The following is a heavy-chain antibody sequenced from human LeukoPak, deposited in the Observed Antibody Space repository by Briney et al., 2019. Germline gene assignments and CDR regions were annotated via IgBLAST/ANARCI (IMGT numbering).Heavy chain of an antibody. CDR2: INPNSGGT. CDR1: GYSFTDYY. V-gene: IGHV1-2*02. CDR3: PRADGLHGGPYLIGP. J-gene: IGHJ5*02. D-gene: IGHD2-21*01. Sequence: ASVKVSCKASGYSFTDYYMHWVRQAPGQGLEWMGWINPNSGGTSSAQKFQGRVTLTWDTSSSTVSMAVSWLTSDHRASYYFPRADGLHGGPYLIGPWGQGTLVTVSS.